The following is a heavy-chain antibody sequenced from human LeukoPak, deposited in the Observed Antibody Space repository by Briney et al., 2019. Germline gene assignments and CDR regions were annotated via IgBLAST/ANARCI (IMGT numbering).Heavy chain of an antibody. CDR2: INHTGST. V-gene: IGHV4-34*01. J-gene: IGHJ4*02. Sequence: SETLSLTCAVYGGSFNGYYWSWIRQPPGKGLEWIGEINHTGSTNYNPSLKSRVTISVDTSKNQFSLKLSSVTAADTAVYYCARGWGGNYRFDYWGQGTLVTVSS. D-gene: IGHD1-26*01. CDR3: ARGWGGNYRFDY. CDR1: GGSFNGYY.